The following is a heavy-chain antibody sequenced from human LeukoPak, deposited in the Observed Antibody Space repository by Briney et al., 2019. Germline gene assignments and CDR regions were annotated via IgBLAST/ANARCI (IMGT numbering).Heavy chain of an antibody. D-gene: IGHD3-10*01. CDR1: GGSLSSRNW. J-gene: IGHJ4*02. V-gene: IGHV4-4*02. CDR2: IYHSGST. Sequence: SGTLSLTCAVSGGSLSSRNWWPWVRPPPGKGLEWIGEIYHSGSTNYNPSLKSRVTISVDESKNQFSLKLSSVTAADTAVYYCALHPSAPYLFDFWGQGTLVTVSS. CDR3: ALHPSAPYLFDF.